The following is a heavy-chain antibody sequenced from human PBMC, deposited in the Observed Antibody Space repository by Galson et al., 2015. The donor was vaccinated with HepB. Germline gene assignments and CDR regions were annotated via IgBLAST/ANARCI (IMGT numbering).Heavy chain of an antibody. J-gene: IGHJ5*02. CDR1: GYTLTELS. V-gene: IGHV1-24*01. CDR3: ATDRGDCSGGSCYPKQNWFDP. Sequence: SVKVSCKVSGYTLTELSMHWVRQAPGKGLEWMGGFDPEDGETIYAQKFQGRVTMTEDTSTDTAYMELSSLRSEDTAVYYCATDRGDCSGGSCYPKQNWFDPWGQGTLVTVSS. D-gene: IGHD2-15*01. CDR2: FDPEDGET.